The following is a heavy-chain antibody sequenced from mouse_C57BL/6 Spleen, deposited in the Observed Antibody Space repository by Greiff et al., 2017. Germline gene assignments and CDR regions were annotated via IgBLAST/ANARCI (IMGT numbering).Heavy chain of an antibody. V-gene: IGHV5-17*01. J-gene: IGHJ1*03. D-gene: IGHD2-4*01. Sequence: EVKLMESGGGLVKPGGSLKLSCAASGFTFSDYGMHWVRQAPEKGLEWVAYISSGSSTIYYADTVKGRFTISRDNAKNTLFMQMTSRRSEDTAMYYCASDDYDENWYFDVWGTGTTVTVSS. CDR3: ASDDYDENWYFDV. CDR2: ISSGSSTI. CDR1: GFTFSDYG.